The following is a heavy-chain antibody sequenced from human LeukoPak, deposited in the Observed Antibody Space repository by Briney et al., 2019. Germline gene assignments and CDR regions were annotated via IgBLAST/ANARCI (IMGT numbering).Heavy chain of an antibody. CDR1: GYTFTDYY. Sequence: ASVKVSCKASGYTFTDYYIHWVRQAPGQGLEWMGWINPNSGGTNYAQIFQGRVTMTGDTSISTAFMELSRLRFDDTAVYYCARVGGYSPLLPFDYWGQGTLVTVSS. CDR3: ARVGGYSPLLPFDY. V-gene: IGHV1-2*02. J-gene: IGHJ4*02. CDR2: INPNSGGT. D-gene: IGHD5-18*01.